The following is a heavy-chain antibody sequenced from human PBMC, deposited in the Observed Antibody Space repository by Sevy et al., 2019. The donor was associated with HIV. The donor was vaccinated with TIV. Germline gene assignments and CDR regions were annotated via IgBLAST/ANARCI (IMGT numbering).Heavy chain of an antibody. J-gene: IGHJ6*02. Sequence: SETLSLTCTVYGGSLSGYYWTWIRQPPGKGLEWIEEINHSGSTNYNPSLKSRVTISVDTSKNHFSLKLTSLTAADTAAYYCARGGPQTTSYYYYGMDVWGQGTTVTVSS. D-gene: IGHD1-7*01. V-gene: IGHV4-34*01. CDR3: ARGGPQTTSYYYYGMDV. CDR1: GGSLSGYY. CDR2: INHSGST.